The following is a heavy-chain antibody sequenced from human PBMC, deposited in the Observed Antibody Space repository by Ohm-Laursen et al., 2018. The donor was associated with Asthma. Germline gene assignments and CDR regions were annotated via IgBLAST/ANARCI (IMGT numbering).Heavy chain of an antibody. V-gene: IGHV3-21*04. CDR1: GYTFSRYS. D-gene: IGHD1-26*01. Sequence: SLRLSCTASGYTFSRYSIHWVRQIPGKGLEWVASISTASTFIYYADSVRGRFTTSRDNAKNSVYLQMNSLRSEDTAVYYCARCGVGATRCFDYWGQGTLVTVSS. J-gene: IGHJ4*02. CDR3: ARCGVGATRCFDY. CDR2: ISTASTFI.